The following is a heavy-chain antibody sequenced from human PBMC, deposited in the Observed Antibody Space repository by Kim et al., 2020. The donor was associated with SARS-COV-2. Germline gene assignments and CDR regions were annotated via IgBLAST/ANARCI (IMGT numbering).Heavy chain of an antibody. J-gene: IGHJ6*02. Sequence: SETLSLTCTVSGGSISSGGYYWSWIRQHPGKGLEWIGYIYYSGSTYYNPSLKSRVTISVDTSKNQFSLKLSSVTAADTAVYYCARRCLKLSQYYGMDVWGQGTTVTVSS. D-gene: IGHD3-16*02. V-gene: IGHV4-31*03. CDR2: IYYSGST. CDR1: GGSISSGGYY. CDR3: ARRCLKLSQYYGMDV.